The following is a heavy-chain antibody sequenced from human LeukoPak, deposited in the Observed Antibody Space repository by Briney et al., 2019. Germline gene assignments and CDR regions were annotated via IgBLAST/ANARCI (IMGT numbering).Heavy chain of an antibody. V-gene: IGHV3-30*02. CDR3: AKVEVSVVRGVIDFDY. J-gene: IGHJ4*02. CDR1: GFTFSSYG. Sequence: GGSLRRSCAASGFTFSSYGMHWVRQAPGKGLEWVAFIRYDGSNKYYADSVKGRFTISRDNSKNTLYLQMNSLRAEDTAVYYCAKVEVSVVRGVIDFDYWGQGTLVTVSS. D-gene: IGHD3-10*01. CDR2: IRYDGSNK.